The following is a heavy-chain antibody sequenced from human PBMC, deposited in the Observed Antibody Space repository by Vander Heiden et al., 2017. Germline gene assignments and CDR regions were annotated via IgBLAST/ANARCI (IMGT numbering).Heavy chain of an antibody. CDR3: ASGPNNWFDP. CDR1: GGSFSGYY. J-gene: IGHJ5*02. Sequence: QVQLQQWGAGLLKPSETLSLTCAVYGGSFSGYYWSWNRQPPGKGLEWIGEINHSGSTNYNPSLKSRVTISVDTSKNQFSLKLSSVTAADTAVYYCASGPNNWFDPWGQGTLVTVSS. CDR2: INHSGST. V-gene: IGHV4-34*01.